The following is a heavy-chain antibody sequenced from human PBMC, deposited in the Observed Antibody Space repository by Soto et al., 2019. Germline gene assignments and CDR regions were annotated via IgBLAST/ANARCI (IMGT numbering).Heavy chain of an antibody. CDR3: ARGSSLNY. CDR2: IKQDGSEQ. V-gene: IGHV3-7*01. J-gene: IGHJ4*02. Sequence: EVQLVESGGGLVQPGGSLRLSCVGSGFTLSSYWMSWARQPPGKGLEWLANIKQDGSEQHYVDSVKGRFSISRDNAQNSLFLHMSSLRDEDTAVYYCARGSSLNYWGQGTLVTVSS. CDR1: GFTLSSYW. D-gene: IGHD6-13*01.